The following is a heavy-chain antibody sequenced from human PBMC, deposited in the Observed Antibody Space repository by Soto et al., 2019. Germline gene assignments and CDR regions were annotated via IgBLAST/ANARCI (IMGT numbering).Heavy chain of an antibody. D-gene: IGHD5-12*01. J-gene: IGHJ4*02. V-gene: IGHV3-30*18. Sequence: GGSLRLSCAASGFTFSSYGMHWVRQAPGKGLEWVAVISYDGSNKYYADSVKGRFTISRDNSKNTLYLQMNSLRAEDTAVYYCAKILYSGYDLPDYWGQGTLVTVSS. CDR3: AKILYSGYDLPDY. CDR1: GFTFSSYG. CDR2: ISYDGSNK.